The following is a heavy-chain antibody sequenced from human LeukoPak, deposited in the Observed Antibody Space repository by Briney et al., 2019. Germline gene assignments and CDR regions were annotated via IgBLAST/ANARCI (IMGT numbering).Heavy chain of an antibody. J-gene: IGHJ4*02. Sequence: GGSLRLSCAASGFTFSRYWMHWVRHVPGKGRVWVSRINSDVRSTSYADSVKGGFTISRENVKKTLYVQMNSLRAEDTAVYYCAKDLGRHGAGLGLFYYWGQGTLVTVSS. D-gene: IGHD3/OR15-3a*01. CDR2: INSDVRST. V-gene: IGHV3-74*01. CDR1: GFTFSRYW. CDR3: AKDLGRHGAGLGLFYY.